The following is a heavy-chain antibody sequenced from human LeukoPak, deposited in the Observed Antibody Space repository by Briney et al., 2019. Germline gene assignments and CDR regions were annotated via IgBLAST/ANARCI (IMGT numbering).Heavy chain of an antibody. Sequence: ASVKVSCKASGYTFTSYAMHWVRQAPGQRLEWMGWSNAGNGNTKYSQEFQGRVTITRDTSASTAYMELSSLRSEDMAVYYCARVNFWSGHSYYYYYMDVWGKGTTVTVSS. V-gene: IGHV1-3*02. CDR3: ARVNFWSGHSYYYYYMDV. J-gene: IGHJ6*03. CDR2: SNAGNGNT. CDR1: GYTFTSYA. D-gene: IGHD3-3*01.